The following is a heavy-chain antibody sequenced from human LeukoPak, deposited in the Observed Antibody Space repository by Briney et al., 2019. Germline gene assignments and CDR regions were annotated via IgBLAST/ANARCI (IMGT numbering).Heavy chain of an antibody. V-gene: IGHV3-30*18. J-gene: IGHJ6*02. Sequence: GGSLRLSCAASGFTFSSHGMPWVRQAPGKGLEWVAVIRNDGSHKYYGDSVKGRFTIFRDNSKDTLYLQINSLRPEDTAVYYCAKDRLTEAYGMEVWGQGTTVTVSS. CDR1: GFTFSSHG. CDR3: AKDRLTEAYGMEV. CDR2: IRNDGSHK.